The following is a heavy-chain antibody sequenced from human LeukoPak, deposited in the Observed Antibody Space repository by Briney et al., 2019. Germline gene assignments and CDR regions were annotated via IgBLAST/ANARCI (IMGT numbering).Heavy chain of an antibody. CDR3: ARDDPDYGDYRAAFDI. J-gene: IGHJ3*02. CDR2: ISAYNGNT. V-gene: IGHV1-18*01. D-gene: IGHD4-17*01. CDR1: GYTFTSYG. Sequence: GASVKVSCKASGYTFTSYGISWVRQAPGQGLEWMGWISAYNGNTNYAQKLQGRVTMTTDTSTSTAYMELRSLRSDDTAVYYCARDDPDYGDYRAAFDIWGKGQWSPSLQ.